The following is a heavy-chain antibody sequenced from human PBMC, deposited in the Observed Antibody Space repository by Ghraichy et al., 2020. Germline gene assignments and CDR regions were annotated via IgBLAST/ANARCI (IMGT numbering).Heavy chain of an antibody. V-gene: IGHV3-23*01. J-gene: IGHJ5*02. CDR3: AKGGHNTGYGFDP. CDR2: IGADAVTT. D-gene: IGHD5-12*01. CDR1: GFTFRSYS. Sequence: GGSLRLSCATSGFTFRSYSMNWVRQAPGKGLEWVSIIGADAVTTYYADSVKGRFTVSRDNSKNTLYLIMSGLRAEDTAVYYCAKGGHNTGYGFDPLGQGTLVTVSS.